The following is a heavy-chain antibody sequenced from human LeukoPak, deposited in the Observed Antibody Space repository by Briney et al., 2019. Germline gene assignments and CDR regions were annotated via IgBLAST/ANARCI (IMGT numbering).Heavy chain of an antibody. Sequence: GASVKVSCNVSGYTLTELSIHWVRQASGKGLEWMGGLDPEDGETIYAQKFQGRVTMTEDTSTDTAYMELSSLRSEDTAVYYCATGRPRMFGGVTAYWGQGTLVTVSS. D-gene: IGHD3-16*01. CDR1: GYTLTELS. J-gene: IGHJ4*02. CDR3: ATGRPRMFGGVTAY. CDR2: LDPEDGET. V-gene: IGHV1-24*01.